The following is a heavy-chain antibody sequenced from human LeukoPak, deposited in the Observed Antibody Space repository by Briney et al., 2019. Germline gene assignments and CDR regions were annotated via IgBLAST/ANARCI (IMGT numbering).Heavy chain of an antibody. CDR1: GFTFSSYA. J-gene: IGHJ4*02. V-gene: IGHV3-23*01. Sequence: GGSLRLSCAASGFTFSSYAMSWVRQAPGKGLEWVSAITGSGGNTYYTDSVKGRFTISRDNSKNTLYLQMNSLRDEDTAVYYCAKWGDFDVLTGYYVPDFWGQGTLVTVSS. CDR2: ITGSGGNT. D-gene: IGHD3-9*01. CDR3: AKWGDFDVLTGYYVPDF.